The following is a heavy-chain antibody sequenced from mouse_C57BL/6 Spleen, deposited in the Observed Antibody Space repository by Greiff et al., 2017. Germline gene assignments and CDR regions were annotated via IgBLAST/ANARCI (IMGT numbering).Heavy chain of an antibody. CDR3: ARGNWDGCYIDV. J-gene: IGHJ1*03. Sequence: VQLQQPGTELVKPGASVTLSCKASGYTFTSYWMHWLKQRPGQGLEWIGNINPSNGGTNYNENFKNKAPLTVDKSSSTAQLQLSFLSSADAAVYYCARGNWDGCYIDVWGTGTSVTVSS. V-gene: IGHV1-53*01. CDR1: GYTFTSYW. D-gene: IGHD4-1*01. CDR2: INPSNGGT.